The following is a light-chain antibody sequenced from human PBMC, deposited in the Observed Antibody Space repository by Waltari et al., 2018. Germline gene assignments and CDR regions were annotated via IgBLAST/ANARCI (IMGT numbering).Light chain of an antibody. CDR1: QSVLSTSNDRNY. J-gene: IGKJ3*01. Sequence: DILMTQFPDSLAVSLGERATINCKSSQSVLSTSNDRNYLAWYQQKPGQPPRLLIYRASTRESGVPDRFSGSGSRTDFTLTISSLQAEDVAVYYCQQYYSTATVGPGTKVDI. CDR2: RAS. CDR3: QQYYSTAT. V-gene: IGKV4-1*01.